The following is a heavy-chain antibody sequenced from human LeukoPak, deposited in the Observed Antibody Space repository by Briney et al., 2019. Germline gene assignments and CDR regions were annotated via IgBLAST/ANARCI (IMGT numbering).Heavy chain of an antibody. CDR3: ARVAEGYCSGGSCYDYYVDY. D-gene: IGHD2-15*01. V-gene: IGHV4-30-4*01. CDR1: GGSISSGDYY. CDR2: IYYSGST. J-gene: IGHJ4*02. Sequence: SETLSLTCTVSGGSISSGDYYWSWIRQPPGKGLEWIGYIYYSGSTYYNPSLKSRVAISVDTSKNQFSLKLSSVTAADTAVYYCARVAEGYCSGGSCYDYYVDYWGQGTLVTVSS.